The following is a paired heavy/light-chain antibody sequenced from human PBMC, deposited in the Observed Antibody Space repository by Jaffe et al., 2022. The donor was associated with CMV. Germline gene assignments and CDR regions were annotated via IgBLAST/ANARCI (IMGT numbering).Heavy chain of an antibody. CDR2: ISSSSSYI. J-gene: IGHJ4*02. V-gene: IGHV3-21*01. CDR3: ARDFGGGYGIAVAGTRSGYFDY. CDR1: GFTFSSYS. Sequence: EVQLVESGGGLVKPGGSLRLSCAASGFTFSSYSMNWVRQAPGKGLEWVSSISSSSSYIYYADSVKGRFTISRDNAKNSLYLQMNSLRAEDTAVYYCARDFGGGYGIAVAGTRSGYFDYWGQGTLVTVSS. D-gene: IGHD6-19*01.
Light chain of an antibody. CDR2: AAS. CDR3: QQSYSTRT. V-gene: IGKV1-39*01. J-gene: IGKJ2*02. CDR1: QSISSY. Sequence: DIQMTQSPSSLSASVGDRVTITCRASQSISSYLNWYQQKPGKAPKLLIYAASSLQSGVPSRFSGSGSGTDFTLTISSLQPEDFATYYCQQSYSTRTFGQGTKLEIK.